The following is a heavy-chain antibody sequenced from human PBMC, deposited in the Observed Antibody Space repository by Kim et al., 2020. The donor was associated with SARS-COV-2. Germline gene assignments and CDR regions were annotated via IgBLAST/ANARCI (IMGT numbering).Heavy chain of an antibody. Sequence: SETLSLTCAVYGGSFSGYYWSWIRQPPGKGLEWIGEINHSGSTNYNPSLKSRVTISVDTSKNQFSLKLSSVTAADTAVYYCARGKNYYDSSIKAYGFDIWGQGTMVPASS. CDR2: INHSGST. J-gene: IGHJ3*02. CDR3: ARGKNYYDSSIKAYGFDI. D-gene: IGHD3-22*01. V-gene: IGHV4-34*01. CDR1: GGSFSGYY.